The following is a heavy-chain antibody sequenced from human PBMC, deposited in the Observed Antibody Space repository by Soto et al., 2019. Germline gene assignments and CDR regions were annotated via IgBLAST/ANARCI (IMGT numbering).Heavy chain of an antibody. CDR2: ISSYNGNT. Sequence: ASVKVSCKASGYTFTSYGISWVRQAPGQGLEWMGWISSYNGNTNYAQKLQGRVTMTTDTSTSTAYMELRRLRSDDTAVYYCARVGLNPFDYYYYGMDVWGQGTTVTVSS. CDR3: ARVGLNPFDYYYYGMDV. V-gene: IGHV1-18*04. D-gene: IGHD2-21*01. CDR1: GYTFTSYG. J-gene: IGHJ6*02.